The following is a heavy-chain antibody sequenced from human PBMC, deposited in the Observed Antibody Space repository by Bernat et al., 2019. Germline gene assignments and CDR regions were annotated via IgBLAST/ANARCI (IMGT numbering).Heavy chain of an antibody. V-gene: IGHV4-31*03. CDR1: VGSISSGFNY. D-gene: IGHD4-23*01. CDR3: ARGGIGGNSGNWSFDL. J-gene: IGHJ2*01. CDR2: IYYSGST. Sequence: QVQLQESGPGLVKPSQTLSLVCTVFVGSISSGFNYWTWIRQRPSKGLEWMGYIYYSGSTDYNPSLKSRVTISVDTSKNQFSLKLSSVTAADTAEYYCARGGIGGNSGNWSFDLWGRGTMVTVSS.